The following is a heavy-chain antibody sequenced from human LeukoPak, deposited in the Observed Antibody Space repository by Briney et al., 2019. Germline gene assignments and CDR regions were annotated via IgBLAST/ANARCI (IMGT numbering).Heavy chain of an antibody. CDR3: ARHYNQHYAFDI. V-gene: IGHV4-39*01. Sequence: SETLSLTCTVSGGSISSSSYYWGWIRQPPGNGLEWIGSIYYSGSTYYNPSLKSRVTISVDTSKNQFSLKLSSVTAADTAVYYYARHYNQHYAFDIWGQGTMVTVSS. J-gene: IGHJ3*02. CDR1: GGSISSSSYY. D-gene: IGHD1-14*01. CDR2: IYYSGST.